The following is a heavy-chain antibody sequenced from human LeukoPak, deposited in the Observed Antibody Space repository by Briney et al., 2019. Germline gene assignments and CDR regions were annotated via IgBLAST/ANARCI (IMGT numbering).Heavy chain of an antibody. D-gene: IGHD5-18*01. CDR2: IYPGDSDT. Sequence: GESLQISCKGSGYSFTSYWIGWVRQMPGKGLEWMGIIYPGDSDTRYSPSFQGQVTISADKSICTAYLQWSSLKASDTAMYHCARHATAMVHYWGQGTLVTVSS. V-gene: IGHV5-51*01. CDR1: GYSFTSYW. J-gene: IGHJ4*02. CDR3: ARHATAMVHY.